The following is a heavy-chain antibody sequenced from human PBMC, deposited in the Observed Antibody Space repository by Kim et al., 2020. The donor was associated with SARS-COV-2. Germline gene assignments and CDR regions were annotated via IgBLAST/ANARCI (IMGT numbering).Heavy chain of an antibody. CDR1: GFTFSSYS. D-gene: IGHD3-22*01. V-gene: IGHV3-48*02. CDR2: ISSSSSTI. J-gene: IGHJ4*02. CDR3: ARDLKVRHLNYYDSSGCDY. Sequence: GGSLRLSCAASGFTFSSYSMNWVRQAPGKGLEWVSYISSSSSTIYYADSVKGRFTISRDNAKNSLYLQMNSLRDEDTAVYYCARDLKVRHLNYYDSSGCDYWGQGTLVTVSS.